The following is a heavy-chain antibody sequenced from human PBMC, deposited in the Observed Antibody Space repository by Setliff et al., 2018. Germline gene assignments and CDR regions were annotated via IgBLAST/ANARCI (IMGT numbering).Heavy chain of an antibody. CDR3: ARGGTYRYFDH. CDR2: VYYTGDT. V-gene: IGHV4-59*01. J-gene: IGHJ4*02. Sequence: SETLSLTCTVSGDSISNYYWSWIRQPPGEGLEFIGYVYYTGDTRYSPSLKSRVTMSVDTSKKQFSLKLTSLTAADTAVYYCARGGTYRYFDHWGQGTRVTVSS. D-gene: IGHD5-12*01. CDR1: GDSISNYY.